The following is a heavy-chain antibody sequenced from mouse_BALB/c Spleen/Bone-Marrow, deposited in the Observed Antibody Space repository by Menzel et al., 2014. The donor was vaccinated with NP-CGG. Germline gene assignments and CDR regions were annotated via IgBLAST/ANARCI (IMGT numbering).Heavy chain of an antibody. J-gene: IGHJ4*01. V-gene: IGHV4-1*02. CDR3: ARNAYYAMDY. CDR1: GFDFSRYW. Sequence: EVQGVESGGGLVQPGGSLKLSCAASGFDFSRYWMSWVRQAPGKGLEWIGEINPDSSAINYTPSLKDKFIISRDNAKNTLYLQMSKVRSEDTALYYCARNAYYAMDYWGQGTSVTVSS. CDR2: INPDSSAI.